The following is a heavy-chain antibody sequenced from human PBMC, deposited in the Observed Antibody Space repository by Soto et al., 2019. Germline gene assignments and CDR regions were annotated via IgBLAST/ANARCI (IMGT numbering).Heavy chain of an antibody. CDR3: ARASLHIAVAGHYDY. Sequence: EVQLVESGGGLVQPGGSLRLSCAASGFTFSSYEMNWVRQAPGKGLEWVSYISSSGSTIYYADSVKGRFTISRDNAKNSLYLQMNSLRAEDTAVYYCARASLHIAVAGHYDYWGQGTLVTVSS. D-gene: IGHD6-19*01. CDR1: GFTFSSYE. J-gene: IGHJ4*02. CDR2: ISSSGSTI. V-gene: IGHV3-48*03.